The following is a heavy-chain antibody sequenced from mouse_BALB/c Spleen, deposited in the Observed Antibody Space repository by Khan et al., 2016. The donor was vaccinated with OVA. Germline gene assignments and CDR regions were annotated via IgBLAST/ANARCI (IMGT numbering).Heavy chain of an antibody. J-gene: IGHJ2*01. CDR3: ASIKKIVATYFDY. CDR1: GYTFTSYW. D-gene: IGHD1-1*01. CDR2: TNPTNGRT. Sequence: QVQLQQPGAELVKAGASVKMSCKASGYTFTSYWMHWVKQRLGQGLEWVAETNPTNGRTYYNEKFKSKATMNVDKSSSKAYMLLSGPTFEDSAVYYCASIKKIVATYFDYWGQGTTLTVSS. V-gene: IGHV1S81*02.